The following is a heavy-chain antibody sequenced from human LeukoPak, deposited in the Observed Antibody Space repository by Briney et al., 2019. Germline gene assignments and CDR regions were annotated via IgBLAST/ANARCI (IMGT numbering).Heavy chain of an antibody. CDR3: AHATWAEPLLNYLSDY. V-gene: IGHV2-5*02. D-gene: IGHD5-24*01. Sequence: SGPTLVNPTQTLTLTCTFSGFSLSTSGVGVGWIRQPPGKALEWLALIYWDDDKRYSPSLKSRLTITEDTSKNQVVLTMTNMDPVDKATYYRAHATWAEPLLNYLSDYWGQGTLVTVSS. CDR2: IYWDDDK. J-gene: IGHJ4*02. CDR1: GFSLSTSGVG.